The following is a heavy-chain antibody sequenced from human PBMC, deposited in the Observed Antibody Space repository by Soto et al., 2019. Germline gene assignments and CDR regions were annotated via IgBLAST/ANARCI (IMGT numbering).Heavy chain of an antibody. D-gene: IGHD6-19*01. CDR3: ARDLRLTWQWLPPSIWFDP. V-gene: IGHV4-34*01. CDR2: INHSGST. Sequence: PSETLSLTCAVYGGSFSGYYWSWIRQPPGKGLEWIGEINHSGSTNYNPSLKSRVTISVDTSKNQFSLKLSSVTAADTAVYYCARDLRLTWQWLPPSIWFDPWGQGTLVTVS. J-gene: IGHJ5*02. CDR1: GGSFSGYY.